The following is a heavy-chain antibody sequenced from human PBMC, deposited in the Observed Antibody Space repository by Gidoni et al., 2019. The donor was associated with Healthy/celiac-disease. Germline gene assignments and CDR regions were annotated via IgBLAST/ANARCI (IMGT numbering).Heavy chain of an antibody. CDR2: PIFGTA. J-gene: IGHJ4*02. CDR3: ARGDDYSDLDY. V-gene: IGHV1-69*01. D-gene: IGHD4-4*01. Sequence: PIFGTANYAQKFQGRVTITADESTSTAYMELSSLRSEDTAVYYCARGDDYSDLDYWGQGTLVTVSS.